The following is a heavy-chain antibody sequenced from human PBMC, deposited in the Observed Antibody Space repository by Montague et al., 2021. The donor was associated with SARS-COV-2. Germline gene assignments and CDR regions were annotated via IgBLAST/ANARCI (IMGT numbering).Heavy chain of an antibody. CDR1: GDSVASNIAT. V-gene: IGHV6-1*01. CDR2: TYYRSKWCN. J-gene: IGHJ4*02. Sequence: CAISGDSVASNIATWNWIRQSPSRGLEGLGRTYYRSKWCNDYAEXVKSRITIDPDTSKHQFSLHLNSVTPEDTAVYYCARIPVGSKYYFDFWGQGTLVTVSS. CDR3: ARIPVGSKYYFDF. D-gene: IGHD2-2*01.